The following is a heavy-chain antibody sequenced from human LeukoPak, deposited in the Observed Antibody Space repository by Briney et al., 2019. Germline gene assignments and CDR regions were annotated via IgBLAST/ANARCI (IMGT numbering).Heavy chain of an antibody. CDR3: AEYSVANPYYYYGMDV. J-gene: IGHJ6*02. CDR2: ISYDGSNK. Sequence: GGSLRLSCAASRFIFSNYGMLWVRQAPGKGLEWVAVISYDGSNKYYADSVKGRFTISRDNSKNTLYLQMNSLRAEDTAVYYCAEYSVANPYYYYGMDVWGQGTTVTVSS. V-gene: IGHV3-30*18. D-gene: IGHD2-21*01. CDR1: RFIFSNYG.